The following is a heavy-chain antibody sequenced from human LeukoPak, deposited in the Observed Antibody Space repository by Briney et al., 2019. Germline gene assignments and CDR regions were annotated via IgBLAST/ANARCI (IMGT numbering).Heavy chain of an antibody. D-gene: IGHD3-3*01. V-gene: IGHV1-2*02. CDR3: ARVSFLEWTYDY. CDR2: INPNSGGT. CDR1: GYTFTGYY. J-gene: IGHJ4*02. Sequence: ASVEVSCKASGYTFTGYYMHWVRQAPGQGLEWMGWINPNSGGTNYAQKFQGRVTMTRDTSISTAYMELSRLRSDDTAVYYCARVSFLEWTYDYWGQGTLVTVSS.